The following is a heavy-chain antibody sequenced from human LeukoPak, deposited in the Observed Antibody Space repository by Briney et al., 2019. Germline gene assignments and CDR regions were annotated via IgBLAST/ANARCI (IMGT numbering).Heavy chain of an antibody. CDR3: ARIYYDILTGQGNWFDP. Sequence: GGSLRLSCAASGFTFSDYYMSWIRQAPGKGLEWVSYISSSSSYTNYADSVKGRFIISRDNAKNSLYLQMNSLRAEDTAVYYCARIYYDILTGQGNWFDPWGQGTLVTVSS. V-gene: IGHV3-11*06. D-gene: IGHD3-9*01. J-gene: IGHJ5*02. CDR2: ISSSSSYT. CDR1: GFTFSDYY.